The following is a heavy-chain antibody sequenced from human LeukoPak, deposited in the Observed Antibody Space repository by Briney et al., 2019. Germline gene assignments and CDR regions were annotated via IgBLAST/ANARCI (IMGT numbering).Heavy chain of an antibody. Sequence: GGSLRLSCSASGFTFSTYWMSWVRQAPGKGLEWVANMRRDGNEIYYLDSVRGRFTISRDNAKNSLYLQMNSLRAEDTAVYYCAKGPVGLLYFPHGYWGQGTLVTVSS. CDR1: GFTFSTYW. D-gene: IGHD2-2*02. J-gene: IGHJ4*02. CDR3: AKGPVGLLYFPHGY. V-gene: IGHV3-7*01. CDR2: MRRDGNEI.